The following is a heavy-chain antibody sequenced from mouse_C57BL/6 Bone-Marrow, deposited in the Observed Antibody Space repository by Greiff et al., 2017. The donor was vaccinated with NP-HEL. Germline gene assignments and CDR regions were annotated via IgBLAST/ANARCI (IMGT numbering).Heavy chain of an antibody. V-gene: IGHV1-47*01. CDR1: GYTFTTYP. CDR3: ARGNLGYYAMDY. Sequence: QVQLQQSGAELVKPGASVKMSCTASGYTFTTYPLEWMKQNHGKSLEWIGNFHPYNDDTKYNEKFKGKATLTVEKSSSPVYLELSRLTSDDSAVYYCARGNLGYYAMDYWGQGTSVTVSS. D-gene: IGHD4-1*01. J-gene: IGHJ4*01. CDR2: FHPYNDDT.